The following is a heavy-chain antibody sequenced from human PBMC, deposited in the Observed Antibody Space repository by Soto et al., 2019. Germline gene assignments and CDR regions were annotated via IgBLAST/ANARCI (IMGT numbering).Heavy chain of an antibody. CDR1: GFTFSTYA. V-gene: IGHV3-30-3*01. CDR2: ISYDGSNK. J-gene: IGHJ6*02. D-gene: IGHD4-4*01. Sequence: GGSLRLSCAASGFTFSTYAMHWVRQAPGKGLEWVAVISYDGSNKYYADSVKGRFTISRDNSKNTLYLQMNSLRTEDTAVYYCTRDIIPETALKSYERGTYGAPYSNYGMDVWGQGTTVTVSS. CDR3: TRDIIPETALKSYERGTYGAPYSNYGMDV.